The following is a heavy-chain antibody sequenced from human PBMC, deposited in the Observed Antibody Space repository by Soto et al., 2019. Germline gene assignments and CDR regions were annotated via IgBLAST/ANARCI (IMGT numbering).Heavy chain of an antibody. CDR3: ARDGMVRGDGWFAP. CDR1: GGTFSSYA. V-gene: IGHV1-69*12. D-gene: IGHD3-10*01. CDR2: IIPIFGTA. J-gene: IGHJ5*02. Sequence: QVQLVQSGAEVKKPGSSVKVSCKASGGTFSSYAISWVRQAPGQGLEWMGGIIPIFGTANYAQKFQGRVTITADEPTSTAYMERSSRRSEETAVYYGARDGMVRGDGWFAPWGQGPLFTVSS.